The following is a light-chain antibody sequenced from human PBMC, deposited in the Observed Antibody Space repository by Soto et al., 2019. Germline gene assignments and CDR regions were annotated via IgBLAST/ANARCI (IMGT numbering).Light chain of an antibody. CDR2: AAS. Sequence: DIQMTQSPSSLSASVGDRVTITCRASQSISSYLNWYQQKPGKAPKLLIYAASSLQSGVPSRFSGSGSGTDFTLTISSLEPEDFAVYYCQQRGNWPSLTFGGGTKVDNK. CDR1: QSISSY. V-gene: IGKV1-39*01. J-gene: IGKJ4*01. CDR3: QQRGNWPSLT.